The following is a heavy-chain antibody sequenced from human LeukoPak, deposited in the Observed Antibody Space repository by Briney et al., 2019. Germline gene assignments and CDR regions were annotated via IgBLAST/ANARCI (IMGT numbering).Heavy chain of an antibody. D-gene: IGHD3-10*01. CDR3: ARVEVRGVLDY. CDR1: GGSISSGNYY. V-gene: IGHV4-30-4*01. Sequence: SGTLSLTCTVSGGSISSGNYYWSWIRQPPGKGLEWIGYIYYSGSTYYNPSLKSRVTISVDSSKNQFSLKLSSVTAADTAVYYCARVEVRGVLDYWGQGTLVTVSS. J-gene: IGHJ4*02. CDR2: IYYSGST.